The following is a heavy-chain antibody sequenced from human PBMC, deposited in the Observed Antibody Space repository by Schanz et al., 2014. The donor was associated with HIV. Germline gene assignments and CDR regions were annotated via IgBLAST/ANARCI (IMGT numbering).Heavy chain of an antibody. Sequence: EVQLVESGGAWVQPGGSLRLSCAASGFTFISYSMNWVRQAPGKGLEWVSYISSSSSTIYYADSVKGRFTISRDNAKKSLYLQMNSLRDEDTAVYYCARDRGYSYGYQWDYWGQGTLVTVSS. CDR2: ISSSSSTI. CDR3: ARDRGYSYGYQWDY. D-gene: IGHD5-18*01. J-gene: IGHJ4*02. V-gene: IGHV3-48*02. CDR1: GFTFISYS.